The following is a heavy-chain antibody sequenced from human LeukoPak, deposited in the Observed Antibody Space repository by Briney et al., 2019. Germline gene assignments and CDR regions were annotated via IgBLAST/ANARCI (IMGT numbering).Heavy chain of an antibody. CDR3: ARHDLPVGCSSTSCPYGSWFDP. J-gene: IGHJ5*02. V-gene: IGHV5-51*01. Sequence: GESLKISCKGSGYIFTNYWIAWVRQMPGKGLEWMGIIYPVNSDTRYSPSFQGQVTMSVDKSISTAYLQWSSLEASDAAIYYYARHDLPVGCSSTSCPYGSWFDPWGQGTLVTVSS. CDR1: GYIFTNYW. D-gene: IGHD2-2*01. CDR2: IYPVNSDT.